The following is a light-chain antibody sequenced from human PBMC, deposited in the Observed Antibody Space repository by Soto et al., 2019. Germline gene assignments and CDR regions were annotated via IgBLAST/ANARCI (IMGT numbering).Light chain of an antibody. V-gene: IGLV2-23*02. CDR3: CSSGGSPTYV. CDR2: EVN. J-gene: IGLJ1*01. CDR1: SSNVGSYKL. Sequence: QSALTQPASVSGSPGQSITISCTGTSSNVGSYKLVSWYQQHPGKAPKLMIFEVNKRPSGVSNRFSGSKSGNTAFLTISGLKVEDEADYYCCSSGGSPTYVFGTGTKVTVL.